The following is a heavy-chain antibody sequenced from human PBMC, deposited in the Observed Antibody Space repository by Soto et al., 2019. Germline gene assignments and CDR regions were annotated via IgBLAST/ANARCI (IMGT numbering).Heavy chain of an antibody. D-gene: IGHD2-15*01. CDR1: GYTFTSYY. CDR3: ARAGYCSGGSCYSLIYVTALDY. Sequence: GASVKVSCKASGYTFTSYYMHWVRQAPGQGLEWMGIINPSGGSTSYAQKFQGRVTMTRDTSTSTVYMELSSLRSEDTAVYYCARAGYCSGGSCYSLIYVTALDYWGQGTLVTVSS. J-gene: IGHJ4*02. CDR2: INPSGGST. V-gene: IGHV1-46*01.